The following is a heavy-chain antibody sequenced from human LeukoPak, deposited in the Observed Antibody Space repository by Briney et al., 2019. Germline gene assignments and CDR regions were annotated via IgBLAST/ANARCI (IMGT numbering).Heavy chain of an antibody. Sequence: GGSLRLSCAASGFTFDDYAMHWVRHAPGKGLEWVSLISGDGGSTYYADSVKGRFTISRDNAKNSLYLQMNSLRAEDTALYYCARVGGYSYGTDLDYWGQGTLVTVSS. V-gene: IGHV3-43*02. CDR2: ISGDGGST. J-gene: IGHJ4*02. CDR3: ARVGGYSYGTDLDY. D-gene: IGHD5-18*01. CDR1: GFTFDDYA.